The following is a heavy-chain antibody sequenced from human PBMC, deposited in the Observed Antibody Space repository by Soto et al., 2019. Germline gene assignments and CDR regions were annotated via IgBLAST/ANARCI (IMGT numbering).Heavy chain of an antibody. CDR1: GGSISSSNW. D-gene: IGHD3-9*01. Sequence: SETLSLTFAVSGGSISSSNWWSWVRQPPGKGLEWIGEIYHSGSTNYNPSLKSRVTISVDKSKNQFSLKLSSVTAADTAVYYCAREFIPSGYDILTGYYYYYYGMDVWGQGTTVS. CDR3: AREFIPSGYDILTGYYYYYYGMDV. V-gene: IGHV4-4*02. J-gene: IGHJ6*02. CDR2: IYHSGST.